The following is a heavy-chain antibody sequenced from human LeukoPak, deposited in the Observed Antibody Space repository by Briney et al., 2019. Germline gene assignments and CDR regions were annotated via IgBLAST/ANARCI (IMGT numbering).Heavy chain of an antibody. V-gene: IGHV3-48*03. D-gene: IGHD3-3*01. J-gene: IGHJ4*02. Sequence: GGSLRLSCVASGFTFSSYEMNWVRQAPGKGLGWISYISASGTGTHYADSVKGRFTVSRDNAKNSVYLQVNSLRAEDTAVYYCARGEWGSSWRGGVDYWGQGTLVTVSS. CDR3: ARGEWGSSWRGGVDY. CDR1: GFTFSSYE. CDR2: ISASGTGT.